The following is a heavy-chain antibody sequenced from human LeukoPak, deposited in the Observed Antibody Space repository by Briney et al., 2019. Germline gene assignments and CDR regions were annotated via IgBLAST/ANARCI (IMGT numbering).Heavy chain of an antibody. Sequence: SETLSLTCTVSGGSISSYYWSWIRQPPGKGLEWLGYISYSGSTNYNPSLTSRVTISVDTSKNQFSLKLSSVTAADTAVYYCARGEYYYDSSGYSGFDPWGQGTLVTVSS. J-gene: IGHJ5*02. CDR2: ISYSGST. CDR3: ARGEYYYDSSGYSGFDP. CDR1: GGSISSYY. V-gene: IGHV4-59*01. D-gene: IGHD3-22*01.